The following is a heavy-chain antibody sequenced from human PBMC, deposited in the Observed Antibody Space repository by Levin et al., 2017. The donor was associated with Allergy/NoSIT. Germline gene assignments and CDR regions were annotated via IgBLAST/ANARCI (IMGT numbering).Heavy chain of an antibody. D-gene: IGHD6-13*01. J-gene: IGHJ6*02. CDR1: GFTFSSYG. Sequence: GGSLRLSCAASGFTFSSYGMHWVRQAPGKGLEWVAVIWYDGSNKYYADSVKGRFTISRDNSKNTLYLQMNSLRAEDTAVYYCARDAQPGIAAAGPRGYYYGMDVWGQGTTVTVSS. V-gene: IGHV3-33*01. CDR2: IWYDGSNK. CDR3: ARDAQPGIAAAGPRGYYYGMDV.